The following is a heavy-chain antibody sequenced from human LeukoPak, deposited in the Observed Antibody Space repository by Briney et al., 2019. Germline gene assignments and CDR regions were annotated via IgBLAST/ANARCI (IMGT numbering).Heavy chain of an antibody. CDR1: GGSFSGYY. J-gene: IGHJ6*03. CDR3: ARVGTYYDFWSGYPTHRNYYYYMDV. CDR2: INHSGST. D-gene: IGHD3-3*01. V-gene: IGHV4-34*01. Sequence: PSETLSLTCAVYGGSFSGYYWSRIRQPPGKGLEWIGEINHSGSTNYNPSLKSRVTISVDTSKNQFSLKLSSVTAADTAVYYCARVGTYYDFWSGYPTHRNYYYYMDVWGKGTTVTVSS.